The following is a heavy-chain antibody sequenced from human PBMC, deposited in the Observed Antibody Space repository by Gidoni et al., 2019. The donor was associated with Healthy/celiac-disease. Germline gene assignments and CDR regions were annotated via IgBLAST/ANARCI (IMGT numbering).Heavy chain of an antibody. Sequence: QMQLVQSGPEVKKPGTSVKVSCKASGFTFTSSAVQWVRQARGQRLEWIGWIVVGSGNTNYAQKFQERVTITRDMSTSTAYMELSSLRSEDTAVYYCAAGPYCSGGSCYSNEAGADYWGQGTLVTVSS. CDR2: IVVGSGNT. CDR3: AAGPYCSGGSCYSNEAGADY. V-gene: IGHV1-58*01. D-gene: IGHD2-15*01. CDR1: GFTFTSSA. J-gene: IGHJ4*02.